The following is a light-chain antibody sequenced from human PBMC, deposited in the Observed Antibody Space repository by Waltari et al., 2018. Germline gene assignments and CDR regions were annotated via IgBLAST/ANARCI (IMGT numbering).Light chain of an antibody. CDR2: EVT. Sequence: QSVLTQPPSATGSPGQSVTISCTGTNSDVGAYNYVSWYQQHPGKVPKLVMYEVTKRPSGVPDRFSGSKTGNTASLTVSGLQADDEADYYCSSYAHNNHFVFGTGTKVTVL. J-gene: IGLJ1*01. V-gene: IGLV2-8*01. CDR1: NSDVGAYNY. CDR3: SSYAHNNHFV.